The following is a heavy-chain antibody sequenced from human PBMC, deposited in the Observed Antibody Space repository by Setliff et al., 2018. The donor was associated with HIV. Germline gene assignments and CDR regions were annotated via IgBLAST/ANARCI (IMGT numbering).Heavy chain of an antibody. Sequence: ASETLSLTCTVSGYSISSGYYWGWIRQPPGKGLEWIGSIYHSGSTYYNPSLKSRVTISVDTSKNQFSLKLTSVTAADTAMYYCASFFVTTVTNQDYWGQGTPVTVSS. V-gene: IGHV4-38-2*02. CDR3: ASFFVTTVTNQDY. J-gene: IGHJ4*02. CDR1: GYSISSGYY. CDR2: IYHSGST. D-gene: IGHD4-17*01.